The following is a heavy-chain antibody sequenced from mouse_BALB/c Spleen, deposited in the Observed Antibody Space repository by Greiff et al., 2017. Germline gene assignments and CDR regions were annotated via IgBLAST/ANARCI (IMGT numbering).Heavy chain of an antibody. CDR1: GFSLTGYG. D-gene: IGHD2-4*01. CDR2: IWGDGSR. Sequence: VKLMESGPGLVAPSQSLSITCTVSGFSLTGYGVNWVRQPPGKGLEWLGMIWGDGSRDYNSALKSRLSISKDNSKSHVFLNMNSLQTDDTARYYCARDNYYDYDRAMDDWGQGTSVTVSS. CDR3: ARDNYYDYDRAMDD. J-gene: IGHJ4*01. V-gene: IGHV2-6-7*01.